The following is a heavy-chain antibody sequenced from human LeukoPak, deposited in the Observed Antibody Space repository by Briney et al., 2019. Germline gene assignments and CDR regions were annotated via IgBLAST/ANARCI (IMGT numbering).Heavy chain of an antibody. CDR3: AREITIFGVVIRTDAFDI. V-gene: IGHV3-30*04. CDR1: GFTFSSYA. CDR2: ISYDGSNK. J-gene: IGHJ3*02. D-gene: IGHD3-3*01. Sequence: GGSLRLSCAASGFTFSSYAMHWVRQAPGKGLEWVAVISYDGSNKYYADSVKGRFTISRDNSKNTLYLQMNSLRAEDTAVYYCAREITIFGVVIRTDAFDIWGQGTMVTVPS.